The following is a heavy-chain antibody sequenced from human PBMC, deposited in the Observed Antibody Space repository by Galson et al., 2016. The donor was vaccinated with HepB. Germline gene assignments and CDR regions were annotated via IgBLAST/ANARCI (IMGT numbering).Heavy chain of an antibody. Sequence: LTCTVSGGSISSGGYYWSWIRQHPGEGLEWIGYIYYSGSTYYNPSLRSRVTISADTSKNQFSLKLSSVTAADTAVYYCASWGYSSSRYSDYWGQGTLVTVSS. CDR3: ASWGYSSSRYSDY. CDR2: IYYSGST. D-gene: IGHD6-13*01. CDR1: GGSISSGGYY. J-gene: IGHJ4*02. V-gene: IGHV4-31*03.